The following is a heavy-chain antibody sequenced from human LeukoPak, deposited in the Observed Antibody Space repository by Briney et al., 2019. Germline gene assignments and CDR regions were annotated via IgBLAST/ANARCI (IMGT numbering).Heavy chain of an antibody. CDR3: ARTDTPVEYFDY. CDR2: IYYSGST. J-gene: IGHJ4*02. V-gene: IGHV4-30-4*01. CDR1: GGSISSGDYY. D-gene: IGHD5-18*01. Sequence: PSETLSLTCPVSGGSISSGDYYWNWIRQPPGKGLEWIGYIYYSGSTYYNPSLKSRVTISVDTSKNQFSLKLSSVTAADTAVYYCARTDTPVEYFDYWGQGTLVTVSS.